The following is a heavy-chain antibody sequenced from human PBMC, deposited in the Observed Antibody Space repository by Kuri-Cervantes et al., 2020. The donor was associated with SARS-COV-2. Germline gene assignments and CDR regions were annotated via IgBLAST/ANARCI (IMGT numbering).Heavy chain of an antibody. CDR1: GFTFSSYG. D-gene: IGHD3-22*01. V-gene: IGHV3-33*01. CDR3: ARATPYYYDSSGYKGYFDY. Sequence: GESLKISCAASGFTFSSYGMHWVRQAPGKGLEWMAVIWYDGSNKYYADSVKGRFTISRDNSKNTLYLQMNSLRAEDTAVYYCARATPYYYDSSGYKGYFDYWGQGTLVTVSS. CDR2: IWYDGSNK. J-gene: IGHJ4*02.